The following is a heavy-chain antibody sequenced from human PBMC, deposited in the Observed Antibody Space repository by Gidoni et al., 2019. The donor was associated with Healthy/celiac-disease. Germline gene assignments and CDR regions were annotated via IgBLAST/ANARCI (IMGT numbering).Heavy chain of an antibody. Sequence: EVQLLESGGGLVQPGGSLRLSCAASGFTFSSYAMSWVRQAPGKGLEWVSAISGSGGSTYYADSVKGRFTISRDNSKNTLYLQMNSLRAEDTAVYYCAATYYDILTGCYYWGQGTLVTVSS. V-gene: IGHV3-23*01. D-gene: IGHD3-9*01. CDR3: AATYYDILTGCYY. CDR1: GFTFSSYA. CDR2: ISGSGGST. J-gene: IGHJ4*02.